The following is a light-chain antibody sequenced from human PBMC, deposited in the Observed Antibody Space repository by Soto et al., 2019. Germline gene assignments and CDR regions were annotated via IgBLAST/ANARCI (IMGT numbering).Light chain of an antibody. J-gene: IGKJ4*01. V-gene: IGKV3-20*01. CDR2: GAS. Sequence: EIVLTQSPGTLSLSPGEGATLSCRASETRSSSYLHWYQQKPGQAPRLIIFGASNRATGSPDRFSGSASGTEFTPTINRLEPEDFAVYYCQQYGSALPLTFGGGTRVETK. CDR1: ETRSSSY. CDR3: QQYGSALPLT.